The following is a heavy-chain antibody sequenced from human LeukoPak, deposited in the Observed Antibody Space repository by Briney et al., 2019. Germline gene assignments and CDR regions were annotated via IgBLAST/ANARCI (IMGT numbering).Heavy chain of an antibody. CDR2: IYYSGST. CDR3: AREAPGSGSYYWGENWFDP. J-gene: IGHJ5*02. CDR1: RDSISSYY. D-gene: IGHD3-10*01. V-gene: IGHV4-59*12. Sequence: SETLSLICTVSRDSISSYYWSWIRQPPGKGLEWIGYIYYSGSTNYNPSLKSRVTMSVDTSKNQFSLKLSSVTAADTAVYYCAREAPGSGSYYWGENWFDPWGQGTLVTVSS.